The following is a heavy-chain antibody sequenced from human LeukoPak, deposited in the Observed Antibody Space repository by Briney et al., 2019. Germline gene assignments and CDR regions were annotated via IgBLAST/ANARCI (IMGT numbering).Heavy chain of an antibody. CDR2: IYPSGTT. D-gene: IGHD4-17*01. Sequence: SETLSLTCTVSGGSIMSYYWTWIRQPAGKGLEWIGRIYPSGTTNYNPSLKSRVTMSVDTSKNQFSLKVNSVTAADTAVYYCARAGYGDSDFDYWGQGTLVTVSS. V-gene: IGHV4-4*07. CDR1: GGSIMSYY. CDR3: ARAGYGDSDFDY. J-gene: IGHJ4*02.